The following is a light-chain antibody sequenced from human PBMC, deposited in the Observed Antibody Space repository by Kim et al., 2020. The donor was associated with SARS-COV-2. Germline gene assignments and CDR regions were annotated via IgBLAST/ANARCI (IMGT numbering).Light chain of an antibody. CDR1: SGSIASNY. CDR2: DDN. V-gene: IGLV6-57*01. Sequence: KTVTITCTRRSGSIASNYVQWYQQRPGSSPSTVIYDDNQRPSGVPDRFSGSIDSSSNSASLTISGLKTEDEADYYCQSYDSSIDVVFGGGTQLTVL. CDR3: QSYDSSIDVV. J-gene: IGLJ2*01.